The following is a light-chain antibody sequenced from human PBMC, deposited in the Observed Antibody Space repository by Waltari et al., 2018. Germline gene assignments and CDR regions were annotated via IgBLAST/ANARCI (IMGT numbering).Light chain of an antibody. Sequence: DIQMTQSPSSLSASVGDRVTITCRASQSISSYLNWYQQKPGKAPKLLTYAASSLQSGVPSRFSGSGSGTDFTLTISSLQPEDFATYYCQQSYSTPLVTFGPGTKVDIK. J-gene: IGKJ3*01. CDR3: QQSYSTPLVT. CDR2: AAS. V-gene: IGKV1-39*01. CDR1: QSISSY.